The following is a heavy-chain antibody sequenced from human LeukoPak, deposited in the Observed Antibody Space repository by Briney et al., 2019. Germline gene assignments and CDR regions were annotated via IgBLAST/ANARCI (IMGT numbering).Heavy chain of an antibody. CDR3: ARDLRDFWSGDFDY. J-gene: IGHJ4*02. Sequence: PGGSLRLSCAASGFTFSNYAMHWVRQAPGKGLEWVAVISYDGSNKYYADSVKGRFTISRDNSKNTLYLQMNSLRAEDTAVYYCARDLRDFWSGDFDYWGQGTLVTVSS. D-gene: IGHD3-3*01. V-gene: IGHV3-30*04. CDR1: GFTFSNYA. CDR2: ISYDGSNK.